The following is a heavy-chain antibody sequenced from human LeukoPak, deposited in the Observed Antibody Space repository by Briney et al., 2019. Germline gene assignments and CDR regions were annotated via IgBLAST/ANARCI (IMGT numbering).Heavy chain of an antibody. CDR1: SGSISGSY. J-gene: IGHJ4*02. D-gene: IGHD6-13*01. CDR3: ARSRGYFDY. Sequence: SETLSLTCTVSSGSISGSYWSWIRQPPGKGLEWIGYIYYSGSTNYNPSLQRRVTISVDTSKNQFSLKLSSVTAADTALYYCARSRGYFDYWGQGTLVTVSS. CDR2: IYYSGST. V-gene: IGHV4-59*01.